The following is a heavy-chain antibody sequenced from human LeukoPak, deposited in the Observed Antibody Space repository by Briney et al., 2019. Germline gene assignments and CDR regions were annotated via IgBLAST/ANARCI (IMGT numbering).Heavy chain of an antibody. D-gene: IGHD6-19*01. V-gene: IGHV4-59*01. Sequence: SETLSLTSTVSGGSISSYYWSWIRQPPGKGLEWIGYIYYSGSTNYNLSLKSRVTISVDTSKNQFSLKLSSVTAADTAVYNCARGSIAVATGWFDPWGQGTLVTVSS. CDR1: GGSISSYY. J-gene: IGHJ5*02. CDR3: ARGSIAVATGWFDP. CDR2: IYYSGST.